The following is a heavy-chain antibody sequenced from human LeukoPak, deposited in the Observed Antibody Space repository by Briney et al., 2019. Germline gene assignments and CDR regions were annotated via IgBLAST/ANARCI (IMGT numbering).Heavy chain of an antibody. V-gene: IGHV4-34*01. CDR2: INHSGST. D-gene: IGHD3-10*01. J-gene: IGHJ5*02. CDR1: GGSFSGYY. Sequence: SETLSLTCAVYGGSFSGYYWSWIRQPPGKGLEWIGEINHSGSTNYNPSLKSRVTISVDTSKNQFSLKLSSVTAADTAVYYCARVHYGSGSYRRNWFDPWGQGTLVTVSS. CDR3: ARVHYGSGSYRRNWFDP.